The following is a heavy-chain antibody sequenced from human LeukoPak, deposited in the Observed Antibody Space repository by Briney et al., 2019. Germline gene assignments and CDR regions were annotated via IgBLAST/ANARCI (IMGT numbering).Heavy chain of an antibody. Sequence: SETLSLTCTVSGASISSYYWSWIRQPPGKGLEWVGYISFSGSTDYNPSLKSRVTMSLDRSKNQFSLRLTSVTAADTAVYYCARDQTGIPPDYCYGLDVWGQGTMVTVSS. CDR3: ARDQTGIPPDYCYGLDV. V-gene: IGHV4-59*01. CDR1: GASISSYY. J-gene: IGHJ6*02. CDR2: ISFSGST. D-gene: IGHD2-2*02.